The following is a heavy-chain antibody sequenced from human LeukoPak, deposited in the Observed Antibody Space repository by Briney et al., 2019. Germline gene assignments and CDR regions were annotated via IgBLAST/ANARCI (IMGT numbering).Heavy chain of an antibody. Sequence: PSETLSLTCAVYGGSFSGYYWSWIRQPPGKGLEWVSGIGPSGVRTYYADSVKGRFTISRDNYKSTVNLQMNSLRAEDTAVYYCAKDDAWLQFEDWGQGTLVTVSS. D-gene: IGHD5-24*01. V-gene: IGHV3-23*01. J-gene: IGHJ4*02. CDR2: IGPSGVRT. CDR3: AKDDAWLQFED. CDR1: GGSFSGYY.